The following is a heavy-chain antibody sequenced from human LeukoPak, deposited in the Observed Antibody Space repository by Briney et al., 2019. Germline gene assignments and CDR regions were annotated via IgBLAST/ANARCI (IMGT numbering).Heavy chain of an antibody. CDR3: ARHYPGYGMDV. Sequence: SETLSLTCTVSGGSISSYYWSWIRQPPGKGLEWIGYIYYSGSTNYNPSLKSRVTISVDTSKNQFSLKLSSVTAADTAVYYCARHYPGYGMDVWGQGTTVTVSS. D-gene: IGHD3-10*01. J-gene: IGHJ6*02. CDR2: IYYSGST. CDR1: GGSISSYY. V-gene: IGHV4-59*08.